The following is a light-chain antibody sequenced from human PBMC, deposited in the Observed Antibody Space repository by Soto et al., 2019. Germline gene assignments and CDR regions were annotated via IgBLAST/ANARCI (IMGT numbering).Light chain of an antibody. J-gene: IGLJ1*01. CDR1: NSDIGGYNY. V-gene: IGLV2-14*01. Sequence: QSVLTQPASVSGSPGQSITISCTGTNSDIGGYNYVSWYQQHPGKVPKLIIYDVSNRPSGVSNRFSGSKSGYTASLTISGLQAEDEADYYCSSYTSSRTPYFFGTGTKLTVL. CDR2: DVS. CDR3: SSYTSSRTPYF.